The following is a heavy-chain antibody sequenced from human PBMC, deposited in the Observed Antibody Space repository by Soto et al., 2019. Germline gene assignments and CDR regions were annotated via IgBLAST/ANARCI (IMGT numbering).Heavy chain of an antibody. CDR2: INHSGST. J-gene: IGHJ5*02. CDR1: GGSFSGYY. D-gene: IGHD3-10*01. Sequence: SETLSLTCAVYGGSFSGYYWSWIRQPPGKGLEWIGEINHSGSTKYNPSLKSRVTISVDTSKNQFSLKLSSVTAADTAVYYCARGRPLYGSGSYYNAAAGFDLWGQGTQVTVSS. CDR3: ARGRPLYGSGSYYNAAAGFDL. V-gene: IGHV4-34*01.